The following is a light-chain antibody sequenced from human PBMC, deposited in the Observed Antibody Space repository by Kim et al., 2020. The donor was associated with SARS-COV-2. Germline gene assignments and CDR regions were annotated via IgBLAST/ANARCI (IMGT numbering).Light chain of an antibody. CDR1: QSVADR. V-gene: IGKV3-11*01. CDR3: QQRYDWPLT. Sequence: LCPGERATLSCRASQSVADRLGWYQQRPGQAPRLLIHDAYNRASGIPARFSGSRSGTEFTLTISSLEPEDFAVYYCQQRYDWPLTFGGGTKVDIK. CDR2: DAY. J-gene: IGKJ4*01.